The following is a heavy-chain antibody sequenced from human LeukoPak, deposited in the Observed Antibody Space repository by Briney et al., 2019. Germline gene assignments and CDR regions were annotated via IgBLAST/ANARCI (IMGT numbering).Heavy chain of an antibody. Sequence: KPSETLSLTCTVSGGSISSYYWSWIRQPAGKGLEWIGRIYTSGSTNYNPSLKSRVTMSVDTSKKQFSLKLSSVTAADTAVYYCARAVLDIAAAGTENWFDPWGQGTLVTVSS. CDR1: GGSISSYY. V-gene: IGHV4-4*07. J-gene: IGHJ5*02. CDR3: ARAVLDIAAAGTENWFDP. CDR2: IYTSGST. D-gene: IGHD6-13*01.